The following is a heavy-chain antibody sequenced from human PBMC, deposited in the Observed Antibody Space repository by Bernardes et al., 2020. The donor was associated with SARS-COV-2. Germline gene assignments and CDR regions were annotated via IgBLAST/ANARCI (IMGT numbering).Heavy chain of an antibody. Sequence: SETLSLTCTVSGGSISSYYWSWIRQPPGKGLEWIGYIYYSGSTNYNPSLKSRVTISVDTSKNQFSLKLSSVTAADTAVYYCARVVPAAIRGGYFDYWGQGTLVTVSS. CDR1: GGSISSYY. J-gene: IGHJ4*02. D-gene: IGHD2-2*01. CDR2: IYYSGST. V-gene: IGHV4-59*01. CDR3: ARVVPAAIRGGYFDY.